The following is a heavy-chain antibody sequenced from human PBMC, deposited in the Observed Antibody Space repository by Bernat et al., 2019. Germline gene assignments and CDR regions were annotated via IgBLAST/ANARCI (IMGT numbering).Heavy chain of an antibody. D-gene: IGHD5-18*01. CDR3: ARDGRRWDSYGSWYFDL. CDR2: IYSGGST. V-gene: IGHV3-53*02. CDR1: GFTASSNY. Sequence: EVQLVETGGGLIQPGGSLRLSCAASGFTASSNYMSWVRRAPGRGLEWVSVIYSGGSTYYADSVKGRFTISRDNSKNTLYLQMNSLRAEDTAVYYCARDGRRWDSYGSWYFDLWGRGTLVTVSS. J-gene: IGHJ2*01.